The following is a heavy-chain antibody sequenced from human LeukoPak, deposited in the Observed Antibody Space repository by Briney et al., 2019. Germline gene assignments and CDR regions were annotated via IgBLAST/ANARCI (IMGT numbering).Heavy chain of an antibody. Sequence: SETLSLTCAVYGGSFSGYYWSWIRQPPGKGLEWIGEIDHSGSTNYNPSLKSRVTISVDTSKNQFSLKLSSVTAADTAVYYCARGTNSSSWTNYFNYWGQGTLVTFSS. J-gene: IGHJ4*02. CDR2: IDHSGST. D-gene: IGHD6-13*01. CDR1: GGSFSGYY. V-gene: IGHV4-34*01. CDR3: ARGTNSSSWTNYFNY.